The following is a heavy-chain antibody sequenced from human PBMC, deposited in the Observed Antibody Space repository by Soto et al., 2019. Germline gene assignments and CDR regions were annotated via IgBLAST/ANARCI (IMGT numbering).Heavy chain of an antibody. CDR1: GFTFSSYP. V-gene: IGHV3-23*01. CDR2: ISGSGGST. J-gene: IGHJ4*02. Sequence: TGGSLRLSCAASGFTFSSYPMSWVRQAPGKGLEWVSAISGSGGSTYYADSVKGRFTVSRDNSKNTVDLQMNSLRAEDTAIYYCAKVKRYSSSSDFFDYWGQGTLVTVSS. CDR3: AKVKRYSSSSDFFDY. D-gene: IGHD6-6*01.